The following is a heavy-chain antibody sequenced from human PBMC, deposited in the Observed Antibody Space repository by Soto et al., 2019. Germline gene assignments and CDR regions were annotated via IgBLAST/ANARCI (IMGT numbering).Heavy chain of an antibody. V-gene: IGHV3-21*01. CDR2: ISSSSSYI. CDR1: GFTFSSYS. Sequence: GGSLRLSCAASGFTFSSYSMNWVRQAPGKGLEWVSSISSSSSYIYYADSVKGRFTISRDNAKNSLYLQMNSLRAEDTAVYYCAGLPLGYCTNGVCHPAVPTTETNFYYYYMDVWGKGTTVTVSS. J-gene: IGHJ6*03. D-gene: IGHD2-8*01. CDR3: AGLPLGYCTNGVCHPAVPTTETNFYYYYMDV.